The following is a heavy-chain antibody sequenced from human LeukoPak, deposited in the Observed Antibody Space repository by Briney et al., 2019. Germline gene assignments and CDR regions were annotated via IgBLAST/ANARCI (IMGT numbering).Heavy chain of an antibody. CDR2: INWDGGST. CDR1: GFTFDDYG. V-gene: IGHV3-20*04. Sequence: GGSLRLSCAASGFTFDDYGLSWVRQAPGKGLEWVSTINWDGGSTGYADSVKGRFTISRDNAKNSLYLQMNSLRAEDTAVYYCARVMGYDFWSGYYRRNWFDPWGQGTLVTVSS. CDR3: ARVMGYDFWSGYYRRNWFDP. D-gene: IGHD3-3*01. J-gene: IGHJ5*02.